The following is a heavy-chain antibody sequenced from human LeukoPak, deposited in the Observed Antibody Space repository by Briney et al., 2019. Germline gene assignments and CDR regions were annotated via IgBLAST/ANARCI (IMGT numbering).Heavy chain of an antibody. J-gene: IGHJ4*02. CDR3: ARGGYSFDY. V-gene: IGHV3-7*01. CDR2: LHADGVEQ. D-gene: IGHD5-18*01. CDR1: GFSLSGYW. Sequence: GGSLRLSCAASGFSLSGYWMTWVRQAPGKGLEWVARLHADGVEQNYVDSVTGRFTMSRDNAKNSLDLQLNSLRVEDTAVYYCARGGYSFDYLGQGTLVAVSS.